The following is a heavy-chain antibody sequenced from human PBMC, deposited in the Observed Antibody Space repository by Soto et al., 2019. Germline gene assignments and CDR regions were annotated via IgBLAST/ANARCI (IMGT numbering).Heavy chain of an antibody. V-gene: IGHV4-59*12. CDR3: ARGAADTAMVDS. J-gene: IGHJ4*02. D-gene: IGHD5-18*01. Sequence: SETLSLTCTVSGGSIRSYYWTWIRQPPGKGLEWLGYIFYSGSTFYNPSLKSRVTISIHTSKSQFSLQLTSVTAADTAVYYCARGAADTAMVDSWGQGXQVTVSS. CDR1: GGSIRSYY. CDR2: IFYSGST.